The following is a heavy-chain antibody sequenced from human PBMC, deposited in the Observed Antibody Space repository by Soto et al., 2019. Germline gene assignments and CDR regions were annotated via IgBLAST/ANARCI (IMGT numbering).Heavy chain of an antibody. V-gene: IGHV3-23*01. J-gene: IGHJ4*02. CDR1: GFTFSSYA. CDR3: ATAPGVGATSPWDY. Sequence: EVQLLESGGGLVQPGGSLRLSCAASGFTFSSYAMSWVRQAPGKGLEWVSAISGSGGSTYYADSVKGRFTISRDNSKNTLYLQMDSLRAEDTAVYYCATAPGVGATSPWDYWGQGTLVTVSS. D-gene: IGHD1-26*01. CDR2: ISGSGGST.